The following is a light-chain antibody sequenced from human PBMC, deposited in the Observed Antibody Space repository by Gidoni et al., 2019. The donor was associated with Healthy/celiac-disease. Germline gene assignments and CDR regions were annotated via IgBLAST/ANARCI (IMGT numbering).Light chain of an antibody. CDR2: GAS. CDR3: QQYGSSPLYT. V-gene: IGKV3-20*01. CDR1: QSVSSSY. J-gene: IGKJ2*01. Sequence: EIVLTPAPGALSSSPGERATLPCRAGQSVSSSYLAWYQQKPGLAPRLLIYGASSRATGIPDRFSSSGSGTDFTLTISRLEPEDVAVYYCQQYGSSPLYTFGQGTKLEIK.